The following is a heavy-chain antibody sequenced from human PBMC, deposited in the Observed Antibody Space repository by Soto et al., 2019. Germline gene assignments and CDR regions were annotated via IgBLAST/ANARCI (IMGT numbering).Heavy chain of an antibody. CDR3: ARANYDFWSGYSFDY. J-gene: IGHJ4*02. Sequence: QVQLVQSGAEVKKPGSSVKVSCKASGGTFSSYTISWVRQAPGQGLEWMGRIIPSLGIANYAQKVQGRVTLTADKATSTAYMELSSRRSEDTAVYYCARANYDFWSGYSFDYWGQGTLVTVSS. CDR1: GGTFSSYT. V-gene: IGHV1-69*02. CDR2: IIPSLGIA. D-gene: IGHD3-3*01.